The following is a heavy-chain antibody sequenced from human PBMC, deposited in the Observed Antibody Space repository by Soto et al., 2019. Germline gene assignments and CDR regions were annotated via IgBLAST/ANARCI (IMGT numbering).Heavy chain of an antibody. CDR1: GFTFSSYA. Sequence: QVQLVESGGGVVQPGRSLRLSCAASGFTFSSYAMHWVHQAPGKGLEWVAVISYDGSNKYYADSVKGRFTISRDNSKNTLYLQMNSLRAEDTAVYYCARDRSGCFDYWGQGTLVTVSS. CDR3: ARDRSGCFDY. D-gene: IGHD6-19*01. V-gene: IGHV3-30-3*01. CDR2: ISYDGSNK. J-gene: IGHJ4*02.